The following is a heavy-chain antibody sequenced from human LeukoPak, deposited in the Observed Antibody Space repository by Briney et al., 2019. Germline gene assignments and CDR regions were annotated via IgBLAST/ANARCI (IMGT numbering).Heavy chain of an antibody. CDR1: GGSISSYY. V-gene: IGHV4-4*07. J-gene: IGHJ5*02. CDR3: ARATLYNWFDP. CDR2: IYTSGST. Sequence: SETLSLTCTVPGGSISSYYWSWIRQPAGKGLEWIGRIYTSGSTNYNPSLKSRVTMSVDTSKNQFSLNLTSVTAADTAVYYCARATLYNWFDPWGQGTLVTVSS.